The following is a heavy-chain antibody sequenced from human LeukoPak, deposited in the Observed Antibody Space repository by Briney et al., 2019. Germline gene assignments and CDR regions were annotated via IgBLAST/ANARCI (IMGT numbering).Heavy chain of an antibody. Sequence: GGSRRLSCAASGFTFSASGMHWVRQAPGKGLEWVTFIRYDGSIKYYADSVKGRFTISRDNSKNTLFLQMNSLSAEDTAVYYCAKDRSSSWYFSALDYWGQGTLVTVSS. D-gene: IGHD6-13*01. CDR2: IRYDGSIK. J-gene: IGHJ4*02. CDR3: AKDRSSSWYFSALDY. V-gene: IGHV3-30*02. CDR1: GFTFSASG.